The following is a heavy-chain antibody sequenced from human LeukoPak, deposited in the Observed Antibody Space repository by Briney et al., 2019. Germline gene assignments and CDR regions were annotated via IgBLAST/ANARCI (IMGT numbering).Heavy chain of an antibody. V-gene: IGHV3-33*06. Sequence: PGRSLRLSCAASGFTFSNYDMNWVRQAPGKGLEWVALIWYAGTNEYYADSVKGRFTISRDNSKNTLYLQMNSLRAEDTAVYYCAKVGQDDTSGWHYYFDYWGQGTLVTVSS. CDR2: IWYAGTNE. CDR1: GFTFSNYD. J-gene: IGHJ4*02. CDR3: AKVGQDDTSGWHYYFDY. D-gene: IGHD6-19*01.